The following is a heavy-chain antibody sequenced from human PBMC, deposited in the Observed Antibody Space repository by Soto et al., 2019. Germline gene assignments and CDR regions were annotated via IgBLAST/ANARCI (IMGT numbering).Heavy chain of an antibody. V-gene: IGHV1-8*01. Sequence: QVQLVQSGAEVREPGASVKVSCKASGYTFTSFDINWVRQASGQGLEWXXWMKPNSGDTGXGQKFQGRVALTRDTXXXXXXXXXXXXXXXXXAVYYCVALARWGQGTLVTVSS. CDR3: VALAR. J-gene: IGHJ4*02. CDR2: MKPNSGDT. CDR1: GYTFTSFD. D-gene: IGHD2-21*01.